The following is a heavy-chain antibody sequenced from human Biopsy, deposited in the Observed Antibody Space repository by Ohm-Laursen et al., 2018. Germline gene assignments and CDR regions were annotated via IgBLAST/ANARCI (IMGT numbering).Heavy chain of an antibody. V-gene: IGHV1-18*01. D-gene: IGHD3-16*02. Sequence: ASVKVSCKASGYTFTGQYLHWVRQAPGQGLEWMGWIRPLNGDTKYGQKFQDRVTMTTDTSTSTVYTELTSLRSDDTAVYYCARGEVTFGELIVSLDSWGQGTLVTVSS. CDR2: IRPLNGDT. J-gene: IGHJ4*02. CDR1: GYTFTGQY. CDR3: ARGEVTFGELIVSLDS.